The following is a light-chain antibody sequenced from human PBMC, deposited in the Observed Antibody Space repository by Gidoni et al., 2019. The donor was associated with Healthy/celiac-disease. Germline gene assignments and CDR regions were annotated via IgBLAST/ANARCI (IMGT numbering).Light chain of an antibody. CDR3: SSYTSSSTRM. V-gene: IGLV2-14*03. Sequence: SALTQHASVSGSPGQSITISCTGTRSHVGGYNYVSWYQQHPGKAPKLMIYDVSNRPSGVSKRFSGSKSGNTASLTISGLQAEDEADYYCSSYTSSSTRMFGGGTKLTVL. J-gene: IGLJ3*02. CDR1: RSHVGGYNY. CDR2: DVS.